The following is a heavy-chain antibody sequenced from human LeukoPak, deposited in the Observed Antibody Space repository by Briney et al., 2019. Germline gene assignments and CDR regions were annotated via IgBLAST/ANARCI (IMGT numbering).Heavy chain of an antibody. J-gene: IGHJ6*03. Sequence: SVKVSCKASGGTFSSYAISWVRQAPGQGLEWMGGIIPIFGTANYAQKFQGRVTITADKSTSTAYMELSSLRSEDTAVYYCARESGDGYNYYYYYYYMDVWGKGTTVTVSS. CDR1: GGTFSSYA. V-gene: IGHV1-69*06. D-gene: IGHD5-24*01. CDR3: ARESGDGYNYYYYYYYMDV. CDR2: IIPIFGTA.